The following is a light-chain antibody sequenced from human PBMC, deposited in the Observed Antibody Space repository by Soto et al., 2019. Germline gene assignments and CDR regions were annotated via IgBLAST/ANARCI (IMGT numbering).Light chain of an antibody. CDR3: QQYNSYPLT. Sequence: DIQMTQSPSTLSASVGDRVTITCRASQSISNCLAWYQQNPGKAPKLLIYKASSLESGVPSRFSGSGSGTEFTLTISSLQPDDFATYYCQQYNSYPLTFGQGTKVEIK. CDR1: QSISNC. J-gene: IGKJ1*01. V-gene: IGKV1-5*03. CDR2: KAS.